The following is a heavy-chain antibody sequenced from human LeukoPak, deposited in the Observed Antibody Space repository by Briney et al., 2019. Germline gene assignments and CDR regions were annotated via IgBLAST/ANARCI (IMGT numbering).Heavy chain of an antibody. Sequence: GGSLRLSCAASGFTFSSYGMNWVRQAPGKGLEWVSVISGSGGSTYYADSVKGRFTISRDNSKNTLYLQMNSLRAEDTAVYYCAGKDRYYFDYWGQGTLVTVSS. CDR2: ISGSGGST. J-gene: IGHJ4*02. CDR1: GFTFSSYG. V-gene: IGHV3-23*01. CDR3: AGKDRYYFDY.